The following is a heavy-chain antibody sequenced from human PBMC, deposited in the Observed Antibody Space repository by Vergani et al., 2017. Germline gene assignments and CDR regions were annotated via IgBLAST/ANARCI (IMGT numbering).Heavy chain of an antibody. J-gene: IGHJ6*02. D-gene: IGHD5-18*01. CDR2: VYARDSIT. CDR3: ARHLTAMVNYGMDV. Sequence: EVQLVQSGAEVKKPGESLKISCEGSGYTFTDYWVGWVRQKPGKGLEWMGVVYARDSITRYSLSFEGQVTISADKSISTAYLQWSSLKASDTAMYYCARHLTAMVNYGMDVWGQGTTVTVSS. V-gene: IGHV5-51*01. CDR1: GYTFTDYW.